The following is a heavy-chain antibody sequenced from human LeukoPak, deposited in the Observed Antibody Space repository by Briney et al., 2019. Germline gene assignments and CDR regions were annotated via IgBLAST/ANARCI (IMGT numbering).Heavy chain of an antibody. CDR3: ARATVTTSIWFDP. J-gene: IGHJ5*02. V-gene: IGHV4-30-4*08. CDR1: GGSISSGDYY. D-gene: IGHD4-17*01. Sequence: PSQTLSLTCTVSGGSISSGDYYWSWIRQPPGKGLEWIGYIYYSGSTYYNPSLKSRVTISVDTSKNQFSLKLSSVTAADTAVYYCARATVTTSIWFDPWGQGTLVTASS. CDR2: IYYSGST.